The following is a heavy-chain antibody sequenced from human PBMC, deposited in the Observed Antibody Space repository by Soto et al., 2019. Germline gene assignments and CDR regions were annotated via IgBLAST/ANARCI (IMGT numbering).Heavy chain of an antibody. CDR3: ASEKTSYGMDV. CDR2: MNHNSGNT. J-gene: IGHJ6*02. V-gene: IGHV1-8*01. CDR1: GYTCTSYD. Sequence: QVQLVQSGAEVKKPGASVKVSCKASGYTCTSYDINWVRQATGQGLEWMGCMNHNSGNTGYAQKFQGRVTMTRNTSISTAYMELSSLRSDDTAVYYCASEKTSYGMDVWGQGTTVTVSS.